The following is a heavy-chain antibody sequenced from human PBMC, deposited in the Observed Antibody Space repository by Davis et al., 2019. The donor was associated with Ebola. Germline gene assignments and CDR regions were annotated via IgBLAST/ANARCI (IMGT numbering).Heavy chain of an antibody. CDR2: IYHSGSI. CDR3: ARVWSSGYDALAIDY. J-gene: IGHJ4*02. CDR1: GGSISSSNW. D-gene: IGHD5-12*01. Sequence: PSETLSLTCAVSGGSISSSNWWSWVRQAPGKGLEWIGEIYHSGSINYNPSLKSRVTISLDKSKNQFSLRLSSVTAADTAVYYCARVWSSGYDALAIDYWGQGILVTVSS. V-gene: IGHV4-4*02.